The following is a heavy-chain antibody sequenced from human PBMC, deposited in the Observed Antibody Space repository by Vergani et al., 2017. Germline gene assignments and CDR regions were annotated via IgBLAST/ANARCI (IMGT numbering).Heavy chain of an antibody. D-gene: IGHD5-24*01. J-gene: IGHJ4*02. V-gene: IGHV3-23*04. Sequence: EVQLVESGGGLVQPGGSLRLSCAASGFPFSSYAMSWVRQAPGKGLEWVSAISGSGSTIYYADPVKGRFTISRDNAKNSLYLQMNSLRAEDTAVYYCATEAYRDGYNRDYFDYWGQGTLVTVSS. CDR3: ATEAYRDGYNRDYFDY. CDR1: GFPFSSYA. CDR2: ISGSGSTI.